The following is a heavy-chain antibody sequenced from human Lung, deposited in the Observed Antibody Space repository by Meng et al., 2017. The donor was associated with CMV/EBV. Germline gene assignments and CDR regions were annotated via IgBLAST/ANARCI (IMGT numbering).Heavy chain of an antibody. V-gene: IGHV4-59*01. CDR2: IHESGNT. CDR1: GSSISDFY. CDR3: ATVGYCDGADCYFGRFDA. J-gene: IGHJ5*01. D-gene: IGHD2-21*02. Sequence: SXTLSLXCTVSGSSISDFYWSWIRQAPGKGLEWIGYIHESGNTKYNPSLTSRVTMSIDASENQFSLRLNSVTAADTAIYYCATVGYCDGADCYFGRFDALGQGXLVTVSS.